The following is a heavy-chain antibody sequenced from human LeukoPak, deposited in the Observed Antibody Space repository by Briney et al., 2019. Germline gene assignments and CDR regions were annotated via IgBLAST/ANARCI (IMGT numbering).Heavy chain of an antibody. CDR1: GFTFGSYS. V-gene: IGHV3-23*01. CDR2: ISVDGSGA. D-gene: IGHD3-10*01. CDR3: AKGGEFGELNYFDY. Sequence: GGSLRLSCAASGFTFGSYSMSWVRQAPGKGLEWVSAISVDGSGAWYAGSVRGRSTISRDNSKSTVYLQMSSLRAEDAAIYFCAKGGEFGELNYFDYWGQGTLVTVSS. J-gene: IGHJ4*02.